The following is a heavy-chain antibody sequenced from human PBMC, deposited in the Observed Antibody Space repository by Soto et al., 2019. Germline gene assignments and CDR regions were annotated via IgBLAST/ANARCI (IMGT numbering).Heavy chain of an antibody. Sequence: GASVKVSCKASGYTFTSYDINWLRQATRQGLEWMGWMNPNSGNTGYAQKFQGRVTMTRNTSISTAYMELNSLRAEDTAVYYCASSLYYYDSSGYLGHLKLDYWGQGTLVTVSS. CDR2: MNPNSGNT. CDR3: ASSLYYYDSSGYLGHLKLDY. CDR1: GYTFTSYD. J-gene: IGHJ4*02. D-gene: IGHD3-22*01. V-gene: IGHV1-8*01.